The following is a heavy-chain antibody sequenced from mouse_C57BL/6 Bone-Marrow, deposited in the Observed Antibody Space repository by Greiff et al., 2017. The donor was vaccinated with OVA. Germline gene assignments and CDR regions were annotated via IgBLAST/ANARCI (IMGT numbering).Heavy chain of an antibody. CDR2: INPSSGYT. CDR3: ARPYYYGSPWFAY. Sequence: VQLQQSGAELARPGASVTMSCKASGYTFTSYTMHWLKQRPGQGLEWIGYINPSSGYTKYNQKFKDKATLTADTSSSTAYMQLSSLTSEDSAVYDCARPYYYGSPWFAYWGQGTLVTVSA. J-gene: IGHJ3*01. V-gene: IGHV1-4*01. CDR1: GYTFTSYT. D-gene: IGHD1-1*01.